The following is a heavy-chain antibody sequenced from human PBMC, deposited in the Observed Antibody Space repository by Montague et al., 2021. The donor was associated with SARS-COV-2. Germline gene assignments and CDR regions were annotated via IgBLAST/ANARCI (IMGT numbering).Heavy chain of an antibody. CDR1: GDSITNHY. CDR3: ARDRFDFGAGRQGTIDF. V-gene: IGHV4-4*07. D-gene: IGHD3-10*01. J-gene: IGHJ4*02. Sequence: SETLSLTCSVSGDSITNHYWSWIRQPAGKGLEWIGRMHFTGKTNFSPFFRSRLTMSADTSKNQFSLKLTSVTAADTAIYFCARDRFDFGAGRQGTIDFWGRGTLVTVSS. CDR2: MHFTGKT.